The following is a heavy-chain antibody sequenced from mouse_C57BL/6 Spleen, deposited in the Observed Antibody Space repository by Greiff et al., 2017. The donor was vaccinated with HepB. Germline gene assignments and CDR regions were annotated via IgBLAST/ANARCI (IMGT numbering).Heavy chain of an antibody. CDR2: IYPGSGST. Sequence: QVQLKQPGAELVKPGASVKMSCKASGYTFTSYWITWVKQRPGQGLEWIGDIYPGSGSTNYNEKFKSKATLTVDTSSSTAYMQLSSLTSEDSAVYYCAGGHYYGSSEYFDVWGTGTTVTVSS. D-gene: IGHD1-1*01. V-gene: IGHV1-55*01. CDR1: GYTFTSYW. CDR3: AGGHYYGSSEYFDV. J-gene: IGHJ1*03.